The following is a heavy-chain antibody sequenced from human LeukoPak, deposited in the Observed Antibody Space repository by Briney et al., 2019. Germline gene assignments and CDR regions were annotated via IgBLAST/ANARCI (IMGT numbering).Heavy chain of an antibody. Sequence: GESLKISCKGSGYSFTSYWIGWGRRMPGKGVGWMGIIYPGDSDTRYSPSFQGQVTISADKSISTAYLQWSSLKASDTAMYYCARPLEMATIKGGFYYFDYWGQGTLVTVSS. CDR2: IYPGDSDT. J-gene: IGHJ4*02. V-gene: IGHV5-51*01. D-gene: IGHD5-24*01. CDR3: ARPLEMATIKGGFYYFDY. CDR1: GYSFTSYW.